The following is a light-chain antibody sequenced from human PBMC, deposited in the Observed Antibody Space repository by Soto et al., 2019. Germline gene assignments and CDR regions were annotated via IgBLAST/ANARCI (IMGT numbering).Light chain of an antibody. Sequence: EIVLTQSPGTLSLSPGERATLSCRASQSINNRYLAWYQQKTGQAPRLLIYAASSTATGTPDRFSGSGSGTDYTINISRLEPEDYAVYYCQQFGSSPGFTFGPGTKVDIK. V-gene: IGKV3-20*01. CDR1: QSINNRY. CDR3: QQFGSSPGFT. CDR2: AAS. J-gene: IGKJ3*01.